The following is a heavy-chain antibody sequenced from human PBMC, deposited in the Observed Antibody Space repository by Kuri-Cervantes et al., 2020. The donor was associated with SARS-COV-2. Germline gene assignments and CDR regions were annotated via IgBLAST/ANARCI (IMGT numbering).Heavy chain of an antibody. Sequence: GESLKISCAASGFTFDDYGMSWVRQAPGKGLEWVSGINWNGGSTGYADSVKGRFTISRDSAKNSLYLQMNSLRAEDTAVYYCAKDESAWEWYYYYYMDVWGKGTTVTVSS. CDR3: AKDESAWEWYYYYYMDV. J-gene: IGHJ6*03. V-gene: IGHV3-20*04. CDR1: GFTFDDYG. CDR2: INWNGGST. D-gene: IGHD1-26*01.